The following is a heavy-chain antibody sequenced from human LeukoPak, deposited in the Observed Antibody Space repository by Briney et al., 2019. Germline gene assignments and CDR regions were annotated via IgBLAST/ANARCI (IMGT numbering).Heavy chain of an antibody. Sequence: GGSLRLSRAASGFTVSSNYMNWVRQAPGKGLEWVSVIYSGGSTYYADSVKGRFTISRDNSKNTLYLQMNSLRAEDTAVYYCASIAAASGGRYYFDYWGQGTLVTVSS. J-gene: IGHJ4*02. V-gene: IGHV3-66*01. CDR3: ASIAAASGGRYYFDY. CDR2: IYSGGST. CDR1: GFTVSSNY. D-gene: IGHD6-13*01.